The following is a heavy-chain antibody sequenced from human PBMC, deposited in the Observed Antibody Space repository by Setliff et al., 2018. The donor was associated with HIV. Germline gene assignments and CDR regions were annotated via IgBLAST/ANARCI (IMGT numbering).Heavy chain of an antibody. V-gene: IGHV5-51*01. CDR2: IYPDDSDT. Sequence: GESLKISCKGSGFTFTDYWIGWVRQMPEKGLEWMGIIYPDDSDTRYSPSFQGQVTLSADKSINTTYLQWSSRKASDTAMYYCATLVGTNGVVWFDPWGQGTLVTVAS. D-gene: IGHD1-26*01. CDR1: GFTFTDYW. J-gene: IGHJ5*01. CDR3: ATLVGTNGVVWFDP.